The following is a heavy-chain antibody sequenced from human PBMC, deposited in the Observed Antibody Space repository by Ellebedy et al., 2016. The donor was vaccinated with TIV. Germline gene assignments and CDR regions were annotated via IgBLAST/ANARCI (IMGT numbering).Heavy chain of an antibody. CDR2: ISYEGSNE. CDR3: AKDESGGDLPRPFDH. Sequence: GGSLRLSXAASGFIFGSYGMHWVRQAPGKGLEWVTVISYEGSNEYYADSVKGRFTISRDNSKNTLYLQMDSLRPEDTAIYYCAKDESGGDLPRPFDHWGQGTLVTVSS. J-gene: IGHJ4*02. V-gene: IGHV3-30-3*01. CDR1: GFIFGSYG. D-gene: IGHD5-12*01.